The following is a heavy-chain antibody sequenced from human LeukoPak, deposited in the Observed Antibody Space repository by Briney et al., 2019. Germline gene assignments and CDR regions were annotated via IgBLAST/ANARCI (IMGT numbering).Heavy chain of an antibody. CDR3: ARDPSVVTTGSATDAFDI. D-gene: IGHD4-17*01. CDR2: ISSSSSYI. J-gene: IGHJ3*02. CDR1: GFTFSSYS. Sequence: GGSLRLSCAASGFTFSSYSMNWVRQAPGKGLEWVSSISSSSSYIYYADSVKGRFTISRDNAKNSLYLQMNSLRAEDTAVYYCARDPSVVTTGSATDAFDIWGQGTMVTVSS. V-gene: IGHV3-21*01.